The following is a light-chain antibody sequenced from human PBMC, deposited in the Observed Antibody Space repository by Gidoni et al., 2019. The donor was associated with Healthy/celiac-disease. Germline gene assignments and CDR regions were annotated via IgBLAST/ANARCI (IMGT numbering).Light chain of an antibody. CDR3: SSYTSSSTLVV. CDR2: EVS. J-gene: IGLJ2*01. V-gene: IGLV2-14*01. CDR1: SSDVGGYNY. Sequence: QSALTQPVSVSGSPGQSITISCTGTSSDVGGYNYVSWYQQHPGKAPNLMIYEVSNRPSGVSNRFSGSKSGNTASLTISGLQAEDEADYYCSSYTSSSTLVVFGGGTKLTVL.